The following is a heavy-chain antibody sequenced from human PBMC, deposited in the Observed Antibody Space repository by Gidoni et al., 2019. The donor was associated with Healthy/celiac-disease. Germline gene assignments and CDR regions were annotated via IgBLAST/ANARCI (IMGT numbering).Heavy chain of an antibody. Sequence: QVQLQESGPGLVKPSGTLSLTCAVSGGSISSSNWWSWVRQPPGKGLEWIGEIYHSGSTNYNPSLKSRVTISVDKSKNQFSLKLSSVTAADTAVYYCARKLYCSGGSCDSNNWFDPWGQGTLVTVSS. V-gene: IGHV4-4*02. CDR1: GGSISSSNW. CDR3: ARKLYCSGGSCDSNNWFDP. CDR2: IYHSGST. J-gene: IGHJ5*02. D-gene: IGHD2-15*01.